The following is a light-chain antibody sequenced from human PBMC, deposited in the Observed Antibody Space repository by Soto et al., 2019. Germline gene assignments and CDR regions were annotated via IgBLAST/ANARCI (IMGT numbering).Light chain of an antibody. J-gene: IGLJ1*01. CDR3: MSYTVSRSYV. CDR2: EVS. CDR1: SSDVGAYNY. V-gene: IGLV2-14*01. Sequence: QSALTQPASVSGSPGQSITISCTGSSSDVGAYNYVSWYQQHPGKAPKLMIYEVSNRPSGVSNRFSGSKSGNTASLTISGLQAEDEADYYCMSYTVSRSYVFGPGTKLTVL.